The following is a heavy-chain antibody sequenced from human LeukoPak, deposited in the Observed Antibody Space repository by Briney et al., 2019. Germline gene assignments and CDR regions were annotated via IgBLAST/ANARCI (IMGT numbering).Heavy chain of an antibody. J-gene: IGHJ4*02. Sequence: GGSLRLSCEASGFTFSNSWISWVRQAPGQGLEWVGRIKSKTDGRTTDYAAPVKGRFTISRDDSKNTLYLQMNSLKTEDTAVYYCTTDLGSSGTRGGGQGTLVTVSS. CDR3: TTDLGSSGTRG. D-gene: IGHD3-22*01. CDR2: IKSKTDGRTT. CDR1: GFTFSNSW. V-gene: IGHV3-15*01.